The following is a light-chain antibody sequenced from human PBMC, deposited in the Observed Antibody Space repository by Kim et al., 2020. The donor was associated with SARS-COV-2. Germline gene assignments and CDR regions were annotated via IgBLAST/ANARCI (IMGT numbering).Light chain of an antibody. CDR3: AAWDDSLSGWV. V-gene: IGLV1-47*01. J-gene: IGLJ3*02. CDR1: SSNIGSNY. Sequence: GQRVTISCSGSSSNIGSNYVYWYQQLPGTAPNLLIYRNNQRPSGVPDRFSGSKAGTSASLAIRGLRSEDEADYYCAAWDDSLSGWVFGGGTQLTVL. CDR2: RNN.